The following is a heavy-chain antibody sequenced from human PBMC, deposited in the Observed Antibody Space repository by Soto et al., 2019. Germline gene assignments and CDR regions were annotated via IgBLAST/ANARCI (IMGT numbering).Heavy chain of an antibody. D-gene: IGHD2-15*01. CDR1: GGTFSSYA. Sequence: SVKVSCKASGGTFSSYAISWVRQAPGQGLEWMGGIIPIFGTANCAQKFQGRVTITADKSTSTAYMELSSLRSEDTAVYYCASGYCSGGSCLSDYWGQGTLVTVSS. CDR3: ASGYCSGGSCLSDY. CDR2: IIPIFGTA. V-gene: IGHV1-69*06. J-gene: IGHJ4*02.